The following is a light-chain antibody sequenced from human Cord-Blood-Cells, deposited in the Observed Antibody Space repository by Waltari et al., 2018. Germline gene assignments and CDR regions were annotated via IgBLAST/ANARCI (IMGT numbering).Light chain of an antibody. CDR3: QQSYSTLT. V-gene: IGKV1-39*01. J-gene: IGKJ4*02. Sequence: FQMTQSPSSPYASVGDRLTITCRASQSISSYFNWYQHKPGKAPNLLVYAASGLQSGVPSRVSGSESGTDFTLTISSLQPEDFATYCCQQSYSTLTFGGGTKVEIK. CDR1: QSISSY. CDR2: AAS.